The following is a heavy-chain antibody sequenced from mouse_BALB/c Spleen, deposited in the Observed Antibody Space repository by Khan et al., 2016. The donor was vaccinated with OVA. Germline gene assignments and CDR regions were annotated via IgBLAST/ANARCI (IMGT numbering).Heavy chain of an antibody. CDR1: GYIFTSYW. CDR3: ARSYYNSPSSLAY. J-gene: IGHJ4*01. Sequence: QVQLKESGAELVRPGASVKLSCKTSGYIFTSYWNHWVKQRSGQGFAWIARIKTGTGSTEYNEKFKGKATLPTDTPSSTSYMQLSSLNSAYSAVSFCARSYYNSPSSLAYWAQAPTVTVSS. V-gene: IGHV1S132*01. CDR2: IKTGTGST. D-gene: IGHD2-12*01.